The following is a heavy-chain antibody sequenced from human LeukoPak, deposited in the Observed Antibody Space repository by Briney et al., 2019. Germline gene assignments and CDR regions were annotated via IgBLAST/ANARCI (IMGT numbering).Heavy chain of an antibody. V-gene: IGHV4-39*01. J-gene: IGHJ4*02. D-gene: IGHD3-10*01. Sequence: SETLSLTCTVSGGSISSSSYYWGWIRQPPGKGLEWIGSIYYSGSTYYNPSLKSRVTISVDTSKNQFSLKLSSVTAADTAVYYCARHQIFRPRVLWFGDLQGGFFDYWGQGTLVTVSS. CDR2: IYYSGST. CDR3: ARHQIFRPRVLWFGDLQGGFFDY. CDR1: GGSISSSSYY.